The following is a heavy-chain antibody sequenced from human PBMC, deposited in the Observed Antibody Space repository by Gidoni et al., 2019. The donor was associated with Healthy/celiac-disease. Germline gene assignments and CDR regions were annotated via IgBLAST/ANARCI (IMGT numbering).Heavy chain of an antibody. D-gene: IGHD2-2*01. CDR3: ARICSSTRCRSYYYYGMDV. Sequence: QVQLVQSGAEVQKPGSSVKVSCKASRGTFSSDAISWARQASGQGLEWIGGTLPIFGTSNYAQEFQGRLTITADESTITAYMELISLRSEDTAVYYCARICSSTRCRSYYYYGMDVWGQVTTVTVSS. J-gene: IGHJ6*02. V-gene: IGHV1-69*01. CDR2: TLPIFGTS. CDR1: RGTFSSDA.